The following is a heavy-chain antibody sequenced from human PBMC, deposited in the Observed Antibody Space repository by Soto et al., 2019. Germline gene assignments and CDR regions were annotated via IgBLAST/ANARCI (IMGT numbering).Heavy chain of an antibody. CDR3: ARDVKMELARYYYYGMDV. CDR2: ISYDGSNK. CDR1: GFTFSSYA. D-gene: IGHD1-26*01. J-gene: IGHJ6*02. V-gene: IGHV3-30-3*01. Sequence: GGSLRLSCAASGFTFSSYAMHWVRQAPGKGLEWVAVISYDGSNKYYADSVKGRFTISRDNSKNTLYLQMNSLRAEDTAVYYCARDVKMELARYYYYGMDVCGQGTTVTVS.